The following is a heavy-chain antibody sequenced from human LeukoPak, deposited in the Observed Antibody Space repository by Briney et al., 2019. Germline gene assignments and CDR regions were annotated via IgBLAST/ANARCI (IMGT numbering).Heavy chain of an antibody. CDR1: GGSISSSSYY. Sequence: SETLSLTCTASGGSISSSSYYWGWIRQPPGKGLEWIGSIYYSGSTYYNPSLKSRVTISVDTSKNQFSLKLSSVTAADTAVYYCARPRGWRGYFDYWGQGTLVTVSS. V-gene: IGHV4-39*01. D-gene: IGHD2-15*01. CDR3: ARPRGWRGYFDY. J-gene: IGHJ4*02. CDR2: IYYSGST.